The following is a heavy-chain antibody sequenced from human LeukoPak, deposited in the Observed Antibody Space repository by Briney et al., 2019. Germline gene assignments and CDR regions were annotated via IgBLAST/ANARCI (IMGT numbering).Heavy chain of an antibody. CDR3: ARDRSVRYFDY. D-gene: IGHD2-15*01. V-gene: IGHV3-33*01. CDR1: GFTFSSYG. Sequence: GTSLRLSCAASGFTFSSYGMHWVRHAPGKGLEWVAVIWYDGSNKYYADSVKGRFTISRDTPKNTLYLQMNSLRAEDTAVYYCARDRSVRYFDYWGQGALVTVSS. CDR2: IWYDGSNK. J-gene: IGHJ4*02.